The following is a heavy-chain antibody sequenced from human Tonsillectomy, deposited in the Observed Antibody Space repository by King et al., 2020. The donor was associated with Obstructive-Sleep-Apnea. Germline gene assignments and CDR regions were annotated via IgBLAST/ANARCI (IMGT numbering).Heavy chain of an antibody. CDR2: ITGSGGGT. CDR3: ARGSFVVVTAIRGSYFDY. Sequence: VQLVESGGGLVQPGGSLRLSCAASGFTFSSYAMGWVRQAPGKGLEWVSAITGSGGGTYYADSVKGRFTISRDNSKNTLYLQMNSLRAEDTAVYYCARGSFVVVTAIRGSYFDYWGQGTLVTVSS. D-gene: IGHD2-21*02. V-gene: IGHV3-23*04. CDR1: GFTFSSYA. J-gene: IGHJ4*02.